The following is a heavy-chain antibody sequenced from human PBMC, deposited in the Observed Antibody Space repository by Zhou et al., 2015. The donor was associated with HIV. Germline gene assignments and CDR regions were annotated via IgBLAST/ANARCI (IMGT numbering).Heavy chain of an antibody. CDR2: INPSGGGT. D-gene: IGHD3-3*02. Sequence: QVQLVQSGTEVKKPGASVKVSCKASGYTFTNYYMHWVRHAPGQALEWMGIINPSGGGTSYAQKFQGRVTMTRDTSTSTVYLELSSLRSEDTAVYYCAREAFPVAGNGLDVWGQGTTVTVS. CDR1: GYTFTNYY. J-gene: IGHJ6*02. CDR3: AREAFPVAGNGLDV. V-gene: IGHV1-46*01.